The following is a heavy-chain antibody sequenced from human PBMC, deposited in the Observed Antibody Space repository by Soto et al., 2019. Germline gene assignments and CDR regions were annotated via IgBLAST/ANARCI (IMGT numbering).Heavy chain of an antibody. CDR3: ASAPYDSSGYYYFDY. J-gene: IGHJ4*02. V-gene: IGHV4-30-4*01. Sequence: SETLSLTCTVSGGSISSGDYYWSWIRQPPGKGLEWIGYIYYSGSTYYNPSLKSRVTISVDTSKNQFSLKLSSVTAADTAVYYCASAPYDSSGYYYFDYWGRGTLVTVSS. CDR1: GGSISSGDYY. D-gene: IGHD3-22*01. CDR2: IYYSGST.